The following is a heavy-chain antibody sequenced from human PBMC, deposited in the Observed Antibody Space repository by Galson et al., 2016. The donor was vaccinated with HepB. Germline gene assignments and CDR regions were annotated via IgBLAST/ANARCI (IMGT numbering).Heavy chain of an antibody. D-gene: IGHD3-22*01. V-gene: IGHV3-9*01. Sequence: SLRLSCAASGFTFDDYAMHWVRQAPGKGLEWISGISWNSGTIIYADSVKGRFTISRDNAKNSLYLQMNSLRAGDTALYYCAKDSGAYYYDSSGYRRNAFDIWGQGKMVTVSS. J-gene: IGHJ3*02. CDR2: ISWNSGTI. CDR3: AKDSGAYYYDSSGYRRNAFDI. CDR1: GFTFDDYA.